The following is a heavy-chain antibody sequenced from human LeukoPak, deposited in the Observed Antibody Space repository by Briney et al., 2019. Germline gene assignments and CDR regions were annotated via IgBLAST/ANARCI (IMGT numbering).Heavy chain of an antibody. D-gene: IGHD1-26*01. V-gene: IGHV3-23*01. CDR3: AKDGWELGFYDY. CDR2: ISGSGGST. J-gene: IGHJ4*02. CDR1: GFTFSSYA. Sequence: GGSLRLSCAAPGFTFSSYAMNWVRQAPGKGLEWVSAISGSGGSTYYADSVKGRFTISRDNSKNTLYLQMNSLRAEDTAVYYCAKDGWELGFYDYWGQGTLVTVSS.